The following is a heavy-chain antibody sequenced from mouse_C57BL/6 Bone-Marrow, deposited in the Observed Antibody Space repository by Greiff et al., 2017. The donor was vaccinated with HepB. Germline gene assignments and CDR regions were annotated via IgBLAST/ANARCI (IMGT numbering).Heavy chain of an antibody. CDR2: TFYSGIT. J-gene: IGHJ1*03. D-gene: IGHD1-1*01. V-gene: IGHV3-3*01. CDR3: AEAASPTVPWYFDV. CDR1: GFSINSDCY. Sequence: EVKLEESGPSLVRPSQTLTLTCTVTGFSINSDCYWIWIRQFPGNKLEYIGYTFYSGITYYNPSLESRTYITRDTSKNQFSLKLSSVTTEDTATYYCAEAASPTVPWYFDVWGTGTTVTVSS.